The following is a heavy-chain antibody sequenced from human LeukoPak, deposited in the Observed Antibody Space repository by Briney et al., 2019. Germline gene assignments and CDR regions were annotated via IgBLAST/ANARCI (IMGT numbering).Heavy chain of an antibody. D-gene: IGHD6-13*01. J-gene: IGHJ4*02. V-gene: IGHV4-34*01. CDR1: GGSFSGYY. Sequence: SETLSLTCAIYGGSFSGYYWSWIRQPPGKGLEWIGEINHSGSTNYNPSLKSRVTISVDTSKNQFSLKLSSVTAADTAVYYCARVLAAYYSSSWYYFDYWGQGTLVTVSS. CDR3: ARVLAAYYSSSWYYFDY. CDR2: INHSGST.